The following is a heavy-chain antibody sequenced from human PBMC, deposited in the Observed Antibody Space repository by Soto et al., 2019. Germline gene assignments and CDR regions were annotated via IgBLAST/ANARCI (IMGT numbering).Heavy chain of an antibody. J-gene: IGHJ2*01. Sequence: KPSETLSLTCTVSGDSFGNFYWSWIRQPAGKGLESIGRLSTSGRTNYSPSLQSRVTMSLDTSKNRFSLRLTSVSAADTAVYFCARGLGRYFDLWGRGTLVTVS. V-gene: IGHV4-4*07. CDR3: ARGLGRYFDL. CDR1: GDSFGNFY. CDR2: LSTSGRT. D-gene: IGHD3-16*01.